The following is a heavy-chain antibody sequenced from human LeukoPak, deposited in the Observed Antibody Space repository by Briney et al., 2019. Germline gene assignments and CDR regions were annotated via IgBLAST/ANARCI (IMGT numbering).Heavy chain of an antibody. V-gene: IGHV4-59*08. CDR3: ARHLIYGDYVPFDY. CDR1: GGSISSYY. CDR2: IYYSGST. D-gene: IGHD4-17*01. Sequence: PSQTLSLTCTVSGGSISSYYWSWIRQPPGKGLEWIGYIYYSGSTNYNPSLKSRVTISVDTSKNQFSLKLSSVTAADTAVYYCARHLIYGDYVPFDYWGQGTLVTVSS. J-gene: IGHJ4*02.